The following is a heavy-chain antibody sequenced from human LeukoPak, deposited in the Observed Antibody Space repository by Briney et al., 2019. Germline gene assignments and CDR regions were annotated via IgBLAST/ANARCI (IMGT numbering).Heavy chain of an antibody. CDR1: GGSISSYY. V-gene: IGHV4-4*07. CDR2: IYTSGST. J-gene: IGHJ3*02. D-gene: IGHD4-17*01. CDR3: ARSLATVTTTGRDAFDI. Sequence: SETLSLTCTVSGGSISSYYWSWIRQPAGKGLEWIGRIYTSGSTNYNPSLKSRVTMSVDTSKNQFSLKLSSVTAADTAVYYCARSLATVTTTGRDAFDIWGQGTMVTVSS.